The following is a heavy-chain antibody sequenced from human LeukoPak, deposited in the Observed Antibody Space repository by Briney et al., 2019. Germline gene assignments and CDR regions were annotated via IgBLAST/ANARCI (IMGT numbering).Heavy chain of an antibody. Sequence: GGSLRLSCAASGFTFSNYWMSWVRQAPGKGLEWVANIKQDGSEKYYVDSMKGRFTISRDNAKKSLYLQMNSLRAEDTAVYYCARSTLWYSSASYFDYWGQGALVTVSS. CDR1: GFTFSNYW. J-gene: IGHJ4*02. CDR2: IKQDGSEK. CDR3: ARSTLWYSSASYFDY. V-gene: IGHV3-7*01. D-gene: IGHD6-19*01.